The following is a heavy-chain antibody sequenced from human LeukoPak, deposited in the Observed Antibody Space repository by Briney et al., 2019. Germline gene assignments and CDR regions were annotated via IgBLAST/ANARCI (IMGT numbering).Heavy chain of an antibody. Sequence: GGSLRLSCAASGFTFTNYPIHWVRQAPGKGLEWVTVISYDGSTKYYADSVKGRFTISRDNSKNTLYLQMNSLRTEDTAVYYCARGPSGYHNTGGQGTLVTVSS. CDR1: GFTFTNYP. V-gene: IGHV3-30*04. D-gene: IGHD5-12*01. CDR2: ISYDGSTK. CDR3: ARGPSGYHNT. J-gene: IGHJ4*02.